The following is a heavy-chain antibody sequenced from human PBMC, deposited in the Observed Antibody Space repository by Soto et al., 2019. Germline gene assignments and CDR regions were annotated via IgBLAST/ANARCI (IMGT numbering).Heavy chain of an antibody. CDR2: ISGSGGST. Sequence: EVQLLESGGCVVQPGGSLRLACAASGFTFSSYAMSWVRQAPGQGLEWVLAISGSGGSTYYADSVKGRFTISRDNSKNTLYLQMNSLRAEDTAVYYCAKDRELAYQPYYFDYWGQGTLVTVSS. CDR1: GFTFSSYA. D-gene: IGHD6-13*01. J-gene: IGHJ4*02. V-gene: IGHV3-23*01. CDR3: AKDRELAYQPYYFDY.